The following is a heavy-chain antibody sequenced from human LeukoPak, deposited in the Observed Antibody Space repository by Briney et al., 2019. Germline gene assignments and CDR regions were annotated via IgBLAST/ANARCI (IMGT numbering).Heavy chain of an antibody. D-gene: IGHD3-10*01. J-gene: IGHJ4*02. V-gene: IGHV3-23*01. CDR2: ISGSGGST. Sequence: GGSLRLSCAASGFTFSSYGMSWVRQAPGKVLEWVSAISGSGGSTYYAGSVKGRFTISRDNSKNTLYLQMNSLRAEDTAVYHCAKAPSYGSGRPFDYWGQGTLVTVSS. CDR3: AKAPSYGSGRPFDY. CDR1: GFTFSSYG.